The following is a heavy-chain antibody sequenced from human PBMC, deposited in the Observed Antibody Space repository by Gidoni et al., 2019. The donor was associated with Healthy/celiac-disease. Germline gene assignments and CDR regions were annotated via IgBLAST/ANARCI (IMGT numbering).Heavy chain of an antibody. Sequence: QVQLVESGGGVVQPGRSLRLSCAASGFTFSSYGMHWVRQAPGKGLEWVAVISYDGSNKYYADSVKGRFTISRDNSKNTLYLQMNSLRAEDTAVYYCAKDESAIETLDSSVTGDYWGQGTLVTVSS. CDR2: ISYDGSNK. D-gene: IGHD3-22*01. CDR3: AKDESAIETLDSSVTGDY. V-gene: IGHV3-30*18. CDR1: GFTFSSYG. J-gene: IGHJ4*02.